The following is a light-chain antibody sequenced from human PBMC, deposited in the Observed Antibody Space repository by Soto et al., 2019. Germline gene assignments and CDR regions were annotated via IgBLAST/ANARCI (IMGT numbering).Light chain of an antibody. CDR1: QNIRSN. Sequence: EIVMTQSPATLSVSPGERGTLSCRASQNIRSNVAWYQQRPGQAPRLLIYGAYTRATGIPARFSGSGSGTEFTLTISNVQSEDFAVYYCQQYSGWPYTFGQGTKLEIK. J-gene: IGKJ2*01. CDR2: GAY. CDR3: QQYSGWPYT. V-gene: IGKV3-15*01.